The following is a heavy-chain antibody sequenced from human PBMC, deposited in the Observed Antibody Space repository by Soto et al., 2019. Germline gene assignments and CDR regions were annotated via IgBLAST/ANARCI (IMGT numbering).Heavy chain of an antibody. V-gene: IGHV4-39*01. CDR3: ARLAYSHYST. Sequence: SETLSLTSRVSGGSIKGGGYYWGWIRQPPGKGLEWVATIYYSGTTYYNPSLKSRLTISLDTSRNQFSLDLTSVTAADTAVYYCARLAYSHYSTWGQGTLVTVSS. J-gene: IGHJ4*02. D-gene: IGHD5-12*01. CDR2: IYYSGTT. CDR1: GGSIKGGGYY.